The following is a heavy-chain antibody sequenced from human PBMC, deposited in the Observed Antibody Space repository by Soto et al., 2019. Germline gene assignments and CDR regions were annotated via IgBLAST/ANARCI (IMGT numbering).Heavy chain of an antibody. CDR3: ARGLKEGYSYGYDY. CDR1: GGSFSGYY. Sequence: PSETLSLTCAVYGGSFSGYYWSWIRQPPGKGLEWIGEINHSGSTNYNPSLKSRVTISVDTSKNQFSLKLSSVTAADTAVYYCARGLKEGYSYGYDYWGQGTLVTVSS. V-gene: IGHV4-34*01. J-gene: IGHJ4*02. CDR2: INHSGST. D-gene: IGHD5-18*01.